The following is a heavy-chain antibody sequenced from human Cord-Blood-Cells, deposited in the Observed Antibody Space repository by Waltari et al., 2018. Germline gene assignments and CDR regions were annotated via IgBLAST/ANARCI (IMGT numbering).Heavy chain of an antibody. V-gene: IGHV3-30*18. D-gene: IGHD3-10*01. CDR2: ISYDGSNK. CDR3: AKDYYGSGSYYGMDV. CDR1: GFTFRSYG. J-gene: IGHJ6*02. Sequence: QVQLVESGGGVVQPGRSLRLSCAASGFTFRSYGMHWVRQAPGKGLAWVAAISYDGSNKYYADSVKGRFTNSRDNSKNTLYLQMNSLRAEDTAVYYCAKDYYGSGSYYGMDVWGQGTTVTVSS.